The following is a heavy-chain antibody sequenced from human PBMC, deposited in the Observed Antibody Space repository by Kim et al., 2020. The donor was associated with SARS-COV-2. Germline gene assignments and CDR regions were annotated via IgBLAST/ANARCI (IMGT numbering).Heavy chain of an antibody. D-gene: IGHD4-4*01. V-gene: IGHV3-30*18. CDR2: VSYEGSNK. J-gene: IGHJ6*02. CDR3: AKDLAHDFSMYYYYGMDV. Sequence: GGSLRLSCVASGFPFGDFGMHWVRQAPGKGLECVAVVSYEGSNKYYADSVKGRFTSSRDNSKNILYLEMNSLRPEDTAIYYCAKDLAHDFSMYYYYGMDVWGPGTTVTVSS. CDR1: GFPFGDFG.